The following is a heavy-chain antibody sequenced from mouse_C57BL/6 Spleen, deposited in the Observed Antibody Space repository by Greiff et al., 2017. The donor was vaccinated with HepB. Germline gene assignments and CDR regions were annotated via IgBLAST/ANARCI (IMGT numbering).Heavy chain of an antibody. CDR3: ARAGYDYDEDAMDY. Sequence: VKLMESGAELVKPGASVKMSCKASGYTFTSYWITWVKQRPGQGLEWIGDIYPGSGSTNYNEKFKSKATLTVDTSSSTAYMQLSSLTSEDSAVYYCARAGYDYDEDAMDYWGQGTSVTVSS. D-gene: IGHD2-4*01. CDR1: GYTFTSYW. J-gene: IGHJ4*01. CDR2: IYPGSGST. V-gene: IGHV1-55*01.